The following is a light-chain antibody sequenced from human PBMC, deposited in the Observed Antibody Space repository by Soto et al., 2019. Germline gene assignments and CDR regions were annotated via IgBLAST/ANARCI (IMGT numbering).Light chain of an antibody. CDR2: DVT. CDR1: SSDVGGYNS. V-gene: IGLV2-14*01. J-gene: IGLJ1*01. Sequence: QSVLTQPASVSGSPGQSITISCTGTSSDVGGYNSVSWYRQDPGKAPKLMIHDVTNRPSGVSNRFSGSKSGNTASLTISGLQAEDEADYYCSSFKSSITYVFGTGTKVTVL. CDR3: SSFKSSITYV.